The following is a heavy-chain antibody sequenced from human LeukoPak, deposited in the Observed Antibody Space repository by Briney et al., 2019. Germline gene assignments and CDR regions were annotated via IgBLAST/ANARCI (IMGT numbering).Heavy chain of an antibody. J-gene: IGHJ4*02. D-gene: IGHD3-10*01. CDR2: MNPNSGNT. CDR3: ARGDYGSGSYYNHFDY. V-gene: IGHV1-8*01. Sequence: ASVKVSCKASGYTFTSYDINWVRQATGQGLEWMGWMNPNSGNTGYAQKFQGRVTMTRNTSISTAYMELSSLRSEDTAVYYCARGDYGSGSYYNHFDYWGQGTLVTVSS. CDR1: GYTFTSYD.